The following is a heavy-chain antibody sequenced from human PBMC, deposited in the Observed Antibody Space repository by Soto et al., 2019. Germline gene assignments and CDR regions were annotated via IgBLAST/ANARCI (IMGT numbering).Heavy chain of an antibody. CDR3: ARERTQHCSGGSCLPTEYCYYGMDV. Sequence: QVQLVQSGAEVKKPGASVKVSCKASGYTFTSYGISWVRQAPGQGLEWMGWISAYNGNTNYAQKLQGRVTMTTDTVTSTAYMELMSLRSDDTAVYYCARERTQHCSGGSCLPTEYCYYGMDVWGQGTTVTVSS. V-gene: IGHV1-18*04. CDR2: ISAYNGNT. D-gene: IGHD2-15*01. CDR1: GYTFTSYG. J-gene: IGHJ6*02.